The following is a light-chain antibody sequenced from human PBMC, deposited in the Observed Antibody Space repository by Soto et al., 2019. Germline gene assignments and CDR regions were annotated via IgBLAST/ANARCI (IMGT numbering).Light chain of an antibody. CDR3: QQYGSSGT. J-gene: IGKJ1*01. CDR2: SVS. V-gene: IGKV3-20*01. Sequence: EMVLTQSPGTLSLSPGDRATLFCRASQSVSNDYVAWVQQKPGQTPRLLIYSVSSRATGIPDRFSGSGSGTDFTLTISRLEPEDFAVYYCQQYGSSGTFGQGTKVDIK. CDR1: QSVSNDY.